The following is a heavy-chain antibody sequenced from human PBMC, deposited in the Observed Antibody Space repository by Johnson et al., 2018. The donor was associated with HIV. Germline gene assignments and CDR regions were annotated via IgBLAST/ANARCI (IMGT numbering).Heavy chain of an antibody. J-gene: IGHJ3*02. CDR2: IGTAGAT. CDR3: TTYYGWAFDI. Sequence: VQLVESGGGVVQPGGSLRLSCAASGFTFSSYDMHWVRQATGKGLEWVSAIGTAGATYYPGSVKGRFTISRDKAKNSLYLQMNSLRAEDTAVYYCTTYYGWAFDIWGQGTMVTVSS. V-gene: IGHV3-13*01. CDR1: GFTFSSYD. D-gene: IGHD3-10*01.